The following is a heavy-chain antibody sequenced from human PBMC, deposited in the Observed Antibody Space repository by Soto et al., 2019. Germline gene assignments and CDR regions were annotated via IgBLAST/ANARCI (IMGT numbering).Heavy chain of an antibody. D-gene: IGHD3-9*01. V-gene: IGHV5-51*01. CDR1: GYTFSNFW. CDR3: ARHATYYDILTGYYFDY. CDR2: IYPGDSET. J-gene: IGHJ4*02. Sequence: PGESLKISCQCSGYTFSNFWIAWVRQLPGKGLEYMGIIYPGDSETRYSPSFHGKVTISADRSIGTAFLQWNSLKASDTAMYYCARHATYYDILTGYYFDYWGQGTPVTVSS.